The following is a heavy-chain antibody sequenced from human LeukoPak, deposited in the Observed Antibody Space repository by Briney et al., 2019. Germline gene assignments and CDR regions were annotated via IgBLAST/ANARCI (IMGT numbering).Heavy chain of an antibody. D-gene: IGHD1-14*01. CDR3: ATGPRNIWDY. CDR2: IDPEFGDT. J-gene: IGHJ4*02. CDR1: GYNFADYF. Sequence: ASVKVSCKTSGYNFADYFLHWVQQAPGKGLEGIGRIDPEFGDTKYATRFQCRVTIIADPSTDTVYLDLSGLRSEDTALYYCATGPRNIWDYWGQGTLVTVSS. V-gene: IGHV1-69-2*01.